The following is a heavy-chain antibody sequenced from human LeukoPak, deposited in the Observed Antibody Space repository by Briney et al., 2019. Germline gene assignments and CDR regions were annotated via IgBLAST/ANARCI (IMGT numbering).Heavy chain of an antibody. CDR3: ARVRDYGDCVMIGP. V-gene: IGHV4-39*01. D-gene: IGHD4-17*01. CDR2: IYYSGST. Sequence: SETLSLTCTVSGGSISSSSYYWGWIRQPPGKGLEWIGSIYYSGSTYYNPSLKSRVTISVDTSKNQFSLKLSSVTAADTAVYYCARVRDYGDCVMIGPWGQGTLVTVSS. CDR1: GGSISSSSYY. J-gene: IGHJ5*02.